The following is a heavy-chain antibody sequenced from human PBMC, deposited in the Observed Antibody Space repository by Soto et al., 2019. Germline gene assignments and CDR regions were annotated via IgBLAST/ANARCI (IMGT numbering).Heavy chain of an antibody. V-gene: IGHV3-30-3*02. D-gene: IGHD2-15*01. Sequence: SCKASGGTFGSYPISWVRQAPGKGLEWVAGTSYDGTNKYYARSVQGRFTISRENSMKTLYLQMNSLRTEDTAVYYCAKDLSGARWYYDALDVWGQGTTVTVS. CDR1: GGTFGSYP. CDR2: TSYDGTNK. J-gene: IGHJ6*02. CDR3: AKDLSGARWYYDALDV.